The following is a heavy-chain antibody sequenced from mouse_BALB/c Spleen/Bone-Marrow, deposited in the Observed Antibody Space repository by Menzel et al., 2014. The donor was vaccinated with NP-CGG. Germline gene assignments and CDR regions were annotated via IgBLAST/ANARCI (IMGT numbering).Heavy chain of an antibody. D-gene: IGHD2-1*01. J-gene: IGHJ4*01. V-gene: IGHV1S135*01. CDR1: GYSFTGYN. CDR2: INPYYGST. Sequence: VQLQQSGPELEKPGASVKISCKTSGYSFTGYNMNWVTQRDGKSLEWIGNINPYYGSTGYNLRFKGKATLTVDKSSSTAFMQLKGLTYEDSAVYYCARSDGINFAMDFWGQGTSVTVSS. CDR3: ARSDGINFAMDF.